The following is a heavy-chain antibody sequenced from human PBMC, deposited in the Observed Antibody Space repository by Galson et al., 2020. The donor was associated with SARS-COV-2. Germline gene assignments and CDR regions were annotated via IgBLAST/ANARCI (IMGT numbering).Heavy chain of an antibody. CDR1: GFTFSSYG. J-gene: IGHJ5*02. CDR3: ARDYDFWSGYYGWFDP. D-gene: IGHD3-3*01. Sequence: GGSLRLSCAASGFTFSSYGMHWVRQAPGKGLEWVAVIWYDGSNKYYADSVKGRFTISRDNSKNPLYLQMNSLRAEDTAVYYCARDYDFWSGYYGWFDPWGQGTLVTVSS. CDR2: IWYDGSNK. V-gene: IGHV3-33*01.